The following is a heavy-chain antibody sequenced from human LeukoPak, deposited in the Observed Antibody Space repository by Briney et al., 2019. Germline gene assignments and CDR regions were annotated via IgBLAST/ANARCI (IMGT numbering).Heavy chain of an antibody. V-gene: IGHV3-53*01. Sequence: PGGALSLSCPASGVTASSHYMSWVRQGPGKGLESVSVIYSGGSTYYADSVKGRFTISRDNSKNTLYLQMNSLRAEDTAVYYCARCYDYYDSSGAPFDPWGQGTLVTVSS. J-gene: IGHJ5*02. CDR2: IYSGGST. D-gene: IGHD3-22*01. CDR3: ARCYDYYDSSGAPFDP. CDR1: GVTASSHY.